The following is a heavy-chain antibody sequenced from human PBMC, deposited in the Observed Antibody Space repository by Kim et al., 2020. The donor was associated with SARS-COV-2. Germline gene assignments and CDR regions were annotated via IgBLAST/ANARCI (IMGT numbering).Heavy chain of an antibody. D-gene: IGHD5-12*01. V-gene: IGHV1-69*04. CDR3: ASEYGGYGIESSLDY. J-gene: IGHJ4*02. Sequence: KFQGRVTITADKSTSTAYMELSSLRSEDTAVYYCASEYGGYGIESSLDYWGQGTLVTVSS.